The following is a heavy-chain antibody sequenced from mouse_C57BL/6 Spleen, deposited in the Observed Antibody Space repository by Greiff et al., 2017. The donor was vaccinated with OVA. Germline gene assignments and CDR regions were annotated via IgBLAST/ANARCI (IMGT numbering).Heavy chain of an antibody. CDR1: GYAFSSYW. Sequence: VKVVESGAELVKPGASVKISCKASGYAFSSYWMNWVKQRPGKGLEWIGQIYPGDGDTNYNGKFKGKATLTADKSSSTAYMQLSSLTSEDSAVYFCARSHGNSPSFAYWGQGTLVTVSA. V-gene: IGHV1-80*01. J-gene: IGHJ3*01. D-gene: IGHD2-12*01. CDR2: IYPGDGDT. CDR3: ARSHGNSPSFAY.